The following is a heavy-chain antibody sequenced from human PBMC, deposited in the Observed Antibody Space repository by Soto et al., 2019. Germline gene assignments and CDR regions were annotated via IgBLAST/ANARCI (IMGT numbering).Heavy chain of an antibody. CDR3: ARGGTGYYYHGMDV. V-gene: IGHV1-8*01. CDR2: MNPNSGNT. CDR1: GYTFTSYD. D-gene: IGHD3-10*01. J-gene: IGHJ6*02. Sequence: GASVKVSCKASGYTFTSYDINWVRQATGQGLEWMGWMNPNSGNTGYAQKFQGRVTTTRNTSISTACMELSSLRSEDTAVYYCARGGTGYYYHGMDVWGQGTTVTVSS.